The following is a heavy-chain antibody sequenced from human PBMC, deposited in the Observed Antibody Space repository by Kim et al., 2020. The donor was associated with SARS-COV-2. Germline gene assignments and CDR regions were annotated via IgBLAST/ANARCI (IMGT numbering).Heavy chain of an antibody. D-gene: IGHD4-4*01. Sequence: GGSLRLSCAASGFTFSSYSMNWVRQAPGKGLEWVSSISSSSSYIYYADSVKGRFTISRDNAKNSLYLQMNSLRAEDTAVYYCARDSYSNYVPHPYYYYGMDVWGQGTTVTVSS. CDR2: ISSSSSYI. CDR3: ARDSYSNYVPHPYYYYGMDV. J-gene: IGHJ6*02. V-gene: IGHV3-21*01. CDR1: GFTFSSYS.